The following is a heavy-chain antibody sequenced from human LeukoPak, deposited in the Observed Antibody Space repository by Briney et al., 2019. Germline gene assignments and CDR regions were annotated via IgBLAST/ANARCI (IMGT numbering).Heavy chain of an antibody. CDR3: ARLDYDILTGYYSPLDY. V-gene: IGHV5-51*01. CDR2: IYPVDPDT. J-gene: IGHJ4*02. Sequence: GESLKIFCKGSGYSFTSYWIGWVRQMSGEGVEGRGSIYPVDPDTRYSPSFQGEVTISADTSISTAYLQWSSLKASDTAMYYCARLDYDILTGYYSPLDYWGQGTLVTVSS. CDR1: GYSFTSYW. D-gene: IGHD3-9*01.